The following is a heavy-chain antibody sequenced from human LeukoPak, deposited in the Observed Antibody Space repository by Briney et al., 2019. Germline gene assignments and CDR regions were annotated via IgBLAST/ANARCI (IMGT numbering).Heavy chain of an antibody. V-gene: IGHV4-4*07. CDR1: GVSITSYH. J-gene: IGHJ4*02. Sequence: SETLSLTCTVSGVSITSYHWSWIRQPAGKGLEWIGRIHASGSSNYNPSLKSRVTMSVDTSKNQFSLKLPSVTAADTAVYYCARDGLYSYGYSYFDYWGQGTLVTVSP. CDR3: ARDGLYSYGYSYFDY. CDR2: IHASGSS. D-gene: IGHD3-22*01.